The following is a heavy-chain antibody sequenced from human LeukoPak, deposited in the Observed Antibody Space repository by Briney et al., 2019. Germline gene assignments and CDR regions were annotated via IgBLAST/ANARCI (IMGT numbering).Heavy chain of an antibody. D-gene: IGHD3/OR15-3a*01. CDR1: GYTFTTFA. J-gene: IGHJ4*02. CDR3: ARVPPGTGLYYFDY. Sequence: ASVKVSCKASGYTFTTFAVHWVRQAPGQRLEWMGWINAGNGNTKYSQRFQGRVTITRDTSASTAYMELSSLRSEDTAVYYCARVPPGTGLYYFDYWGQGTLVTVSS. CDR2: INAGNGNT. V-gene: IGHV1-3*01.